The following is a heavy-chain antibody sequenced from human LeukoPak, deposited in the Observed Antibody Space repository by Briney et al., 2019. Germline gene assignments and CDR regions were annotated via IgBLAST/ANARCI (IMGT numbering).Heavy chain of an antibody. CDR3: ARATYYYYYMDV. J-gene: IGHJ6*03. V-gene: IGHV4-59*01. CDR2: IYYSGST. Sequence: SETLSLTCTVSGGSISSYYWSWIRQPPGKGLEWIGYIYYSGSTNYNPSLKSRVTISVDTSKNQFSLRLSSVTAADTAVYYCARATYYYYYMDVWGKGTTVTVSS. CDR1: GGSISSYY.